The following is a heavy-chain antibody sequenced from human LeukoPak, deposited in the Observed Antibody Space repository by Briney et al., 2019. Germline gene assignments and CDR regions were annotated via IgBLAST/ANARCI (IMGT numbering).Heavy chain of an antibody. CDR1: GGTFSSYA. V-gene: IGHV1-69*05. CDR2: IIPIFGTA. Sequence: SSVKVSCKASGGTFSSYAISWVRQAPGQGLEWMGGIIPIFGTANYAQKFQGRVTITTDESTSTAYMGLSSLRSEDTAVYYCARDYYDSSGSFDYWGQGTLVTVSS. D-gene: IGHD3-22*01. CDR3: ARDYYDSSGSFDY. J-gene: IGHJ4*02.